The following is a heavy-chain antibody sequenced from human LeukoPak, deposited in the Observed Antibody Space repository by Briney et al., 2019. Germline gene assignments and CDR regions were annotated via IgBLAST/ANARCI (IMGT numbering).Heavy chain of an antibody. J-gene: IGHJ6*03. V-gene: IGHV3-15*01. CDR3: ARDKPPTGGVWSLNYYYYMDV. CDR2: IKSKTDGGTT. Sequence: GGSLRLSCAASGFTFSNAWMSWVRQAPGKGLEWVGRIKSKTDGGTTDYAAPVKGRFTISRDDSKNTLYLQMNSLKTEDTAVYYCARDKPPTGGVWSLNYYYYMDVWGKGTTVTVSS. D-gene: IGHD2-21*01. CDR1: GFTFSNAW.